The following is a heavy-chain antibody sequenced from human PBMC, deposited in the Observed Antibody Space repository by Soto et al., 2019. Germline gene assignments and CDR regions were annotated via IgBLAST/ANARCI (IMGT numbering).Heavy chain of an antibody. Sequence: KISCKASGGTFSSYTISWVRQAPGQGLEWMGRIIPILGIANYAQKFQGRVTITADKSTSTAYMELSSLRSEDTAVYYCASEDDSSGYYLDYCGQGTLFTVSS. CDR3: ASEDDSSGYYLDY. V-gene: IGHV1-69*02. CDR2: IIPILGIA. CDR1: GGTFSSYT. D-gene: IGHD3-22*01. J-gene: IGHJ4*02.